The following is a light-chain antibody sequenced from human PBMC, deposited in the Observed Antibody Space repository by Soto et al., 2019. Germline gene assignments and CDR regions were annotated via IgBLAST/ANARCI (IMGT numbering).Light chain of an antibody. Sequence: QSALTQPASVSGSPGQSITISCTGTSSDVGGYNDVSWYQQHPGKAPKLMIYEVSNRPSGVSNRFSGSKSGNTASLTISGLKAEDEADYYCSSYTSSSTLGVFGGGTKLTVL. V-gene: IGLV2-14*01. CDR2: EVS. CDR1: SSDVGGYND. J-gene: IGLJ2*01. CDR3: SSYTSSSTLGV.